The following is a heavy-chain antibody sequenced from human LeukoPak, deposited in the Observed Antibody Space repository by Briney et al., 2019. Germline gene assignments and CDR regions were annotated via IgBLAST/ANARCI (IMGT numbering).Heavy chain of an antibody. CDR2: IIPIFGTA. V-gene: IGHV1-69*05. D-gene: IGHD3-22*01. CDR1: GGTFSSYA. Sequence: GSSVKVSCKASGGTFSSYAISWVRKAPGQGLEWMGGIIPIFGTANYAQKFQGRVTITRDTSASTAYMELSSLRSEDTAVYYCARDRSSGYYLGWFDPWGQGTLVTVSS. CDR3: ARDRSSGYYLGWFDP. J-gene: IGHJ5*02.